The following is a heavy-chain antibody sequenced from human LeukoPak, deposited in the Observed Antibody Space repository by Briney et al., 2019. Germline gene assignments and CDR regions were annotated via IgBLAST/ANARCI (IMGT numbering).Heavy chain of an antibody. D-gene: IGHD5-24*01. CDR2: FYYSGST. CDR3: ARGESYSYYYYMDV. Sequence: SETLSLTCTVSGGSISSYYWSWIRQPPGKGLEWIGYFYYSGSTNYNPSLKSRVTISVDTSRNQFSLKLTSVTAADTAAYYCARGESYSYYYYMDVWGKGTTVTVSS. CDR1: GGSISSYY. J-gene: IGHJ6*03. V-gene: IGHV4-59*01.